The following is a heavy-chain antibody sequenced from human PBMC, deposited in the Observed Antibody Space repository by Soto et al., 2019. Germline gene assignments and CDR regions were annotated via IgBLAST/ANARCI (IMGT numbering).Heavy chain of an antibody. CDR3: SRGDSAMALDY. CDR2: IYSGGST. D-gene: IGHD5-18*01. CDR1: GFTVSSNY. V-gene: IGHV3-53*01. J-gene: IGHJ4*02. Sequence: EVQLVESGGGLIQPGGSLRLSCAASGFTVSSNYMTWVRQAPGKGLEWVSIIYSGGSTYYTDSVKGRFTMSRDNSKKTIYLQVNSLRAEDTAVYYCSRGDSAMALDYWGQGTLVTVSS.